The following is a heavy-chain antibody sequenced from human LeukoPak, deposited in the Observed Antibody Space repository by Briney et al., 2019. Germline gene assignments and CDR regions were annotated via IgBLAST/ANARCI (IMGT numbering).Heavy chain of an antibody. CDR3: AREAADGYVFGEFDP. D-gene: IGHD5-24*01. J-gene: IGHJ5*02. CDR1: GFTFKNYW. Sequence: GGSLRLSCAASGFTFKNYWMHWVRQAPGKGLVWVSRIDSDGSSTNYADSVKGRFTISRDNAKNSLYLQMNSLRAEDTAVYYCAREAADGYVFGEFDPWGQGTLVTVSS. CDR2: IDSDGSST. V-gene: IGHV3-74*01.